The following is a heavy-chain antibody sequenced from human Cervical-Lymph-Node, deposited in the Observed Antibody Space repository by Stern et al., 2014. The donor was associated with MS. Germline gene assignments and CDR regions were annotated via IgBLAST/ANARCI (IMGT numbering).Heavy chain of an antibody. Sequence: VQLVESGAEVKKPGASVKVSCQVSGYTLTELSMHWVRQAPGQWLEWMGGFDPEDGETIYAQKFQGRVTMTEDTSTDTAYMELSSLRSEDTAVYYCATPLTRYDSSGFDYWGQGTLVTVSS. V-gene: IGHV1-24*01. D-gene: IGHD3-22*01. J-gene: IGHJ4*02. CDR3: ATPLTRYDSSGFDY. CDR2: FDPEDGET. CDR1: GYTLTELS.